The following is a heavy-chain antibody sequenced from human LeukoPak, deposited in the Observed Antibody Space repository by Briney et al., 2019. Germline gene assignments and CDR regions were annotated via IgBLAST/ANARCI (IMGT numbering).Heavy chain of an antibody. J-gene: IGHJ4*02. D-gene: IGHD4-23*01. CDR3: ARLPYGGEFDY. V-gene: IGHV4-4*07. Sequence: SSETLSLTCTVSGVSISGFYWAWIRQPAGKGLEWIGRIYSSGSTNYSPSLKSRVTMSVDTSRHQLSLKLSSVTAADTAVYYCARLPYGGEFDYWGQGTLVTVSS. CDR1: GVSISGFY. CDR2: IYSSGST.